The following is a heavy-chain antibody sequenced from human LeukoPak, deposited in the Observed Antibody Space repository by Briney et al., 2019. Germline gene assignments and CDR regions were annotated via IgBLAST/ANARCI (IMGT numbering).Heavy chain of an antibody. CDR1: GFTFSSYS. V-gene: IGHV3-21*01. D-gene: IGHD3-10*01. Sequence: GGSLRLSCAASGFTFSSYSMNWVRQAPGKGLEWVSSISSSSSYIYYADSVKGRFTISRDNAKNSLYLQMNSLRAEDTAVYYCAREFNDYYGSGSPYGMDVWGQGTTVTVSS. J-gene: IGHJ6*02. CDR3: AREFNDYYGSGSPYGMDV. CDR2: ISSSSSYI.